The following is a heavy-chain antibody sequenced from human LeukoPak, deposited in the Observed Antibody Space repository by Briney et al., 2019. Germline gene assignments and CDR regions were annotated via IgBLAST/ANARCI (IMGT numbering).Heavy chain of an antibody. CDR2: SSSCSSTI. V-gene: IGHV3-48*02. D-gene: IGHD6-19*01. CDR3: ARAPRYRSGWQGDYLVH. CDR1: GFTFSSYS. Sequence: PGGSLRLFCAASGFTFSSYSMIWVRHAPGKGLEWVLYSSSCSSTICFADAVKGRLNSPRDNANDSLYLQINSLRDEDTAVYYCARAPRYRSGWQGDYLVHWGQGTRDTVSS. J-gene: IGHJ4*02.